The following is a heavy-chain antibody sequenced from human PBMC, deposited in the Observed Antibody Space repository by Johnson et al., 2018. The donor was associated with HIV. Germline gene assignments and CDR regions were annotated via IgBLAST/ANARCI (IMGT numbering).Heavy chain of an antibody. J-gene: IGHJ3*01. CDR1: GFTVSSNY. D-gene: IGHD1-1*01. CDR3: ARVPGSRAGDAFDV. CDR2: ISHDGNKI. Sequence: QVQLVESGGGVVQPGRSLRLSCAASGFTVSSNYMSWVRQAPGKGLEWVSVISHDGNKIFYADSVKGRFTISRDNSKNTLYLHMKSLRVEDTALYYCARVPGSRAGDAFDVWGTGTMVTVSS. V-gene: IGHV3-30*03.